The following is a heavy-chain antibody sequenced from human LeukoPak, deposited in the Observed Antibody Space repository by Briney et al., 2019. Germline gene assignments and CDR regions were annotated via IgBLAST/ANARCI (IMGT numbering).Heavy chain of an antibody. Sequence: SVKVSCTASGGTFSSYAISWVRQAPGQGLEWMGGIIPIFGTASYAQKFQGRVTITADESTSTAYMELSSLRSEDTAVYYCARDTVVVDRWFDPWGQETLVTVSS. CDR1: GGTFSSYA. CDR2: IIPIFGTA. J-gene: IGHJ5*02. CDR3: ARDTVVVDRWFDP. D-gene: IGHD4-23*01. V-gene: IGHV1-69*13.